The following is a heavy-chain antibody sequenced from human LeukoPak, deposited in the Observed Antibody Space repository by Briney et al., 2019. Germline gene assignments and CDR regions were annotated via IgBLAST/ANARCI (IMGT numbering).Heavy chain of an antibody. CDR2: IYYSGGT. D-gene: IGHD3-10*01. Sequence: SETLSLTCTVSGGSISSGGYYWSWIRQHPGKGLEWIGYIYYSGGTYYNPSLKSRVTISVDTSKNQFSLKLSSVTAADTAVYYCARGAQGAGGDYWGQGTLVTVSS. J-gene: IGHJ4*02. CDR3: ARGAQGAGGDY. V-gene: IGHV4-31*03. CDR1: GGSISSGGYY.